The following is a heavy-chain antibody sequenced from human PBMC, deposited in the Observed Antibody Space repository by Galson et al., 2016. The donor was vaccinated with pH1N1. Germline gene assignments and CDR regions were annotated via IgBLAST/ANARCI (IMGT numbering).Heavy chain of an antibody. V-gene: IGHV3-7*01. D-gene: IGHD3-22*01. CDR2: IKQDGSEI. CDR1: GFTFTSYW. Sequence: SLRLSCAASGFTFTSYWMSWVRRAPGKGLEWVANIKQDGSEIHYMGSVKGRFTIPRDNAKSSVYLQMNSLRAEDTAVYYCTRKIGADWGQGTLVTVSS. J-gene: IGHJ4*02. CDR3: TRKIGAD.